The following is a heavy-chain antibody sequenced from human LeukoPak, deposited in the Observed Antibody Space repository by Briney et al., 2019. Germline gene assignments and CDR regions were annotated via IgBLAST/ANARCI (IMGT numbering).Heavy chain of an antibody. CDR1: GGSISSYY. D-gene: IGHD6-13*01. CDR2: IYYSGST. J-gene: IGHJ5*02. CDR3: ARGAAAVRFDP. V-gene: IGHV4-59*01. Sequence: PSETLSLTCTVSGGSISSYYWSWIRQPPGKGLEWIGYIYYSGSTNYNPSLESRVTISVDTSKNQFSLKLSSVTAADTAVYYCARGAAAVRFDPWGQGTLVTVSS.